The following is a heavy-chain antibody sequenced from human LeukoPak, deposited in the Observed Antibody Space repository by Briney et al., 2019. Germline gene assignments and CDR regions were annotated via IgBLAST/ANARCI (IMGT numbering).Heavy chain of an antibody. Sequence: PGGSLRLSCAASGFTFSSYWMSWVRQAPGKGLEWVANTKQDGSEKYYVDSVKGRFTISRDNAKNSLYLQMNSLRAEDTAVYYCARDRYYDFWSAYYTPLDYWGQGTLVTVSS. V-gene: IGHV3-7*01. CDR2: TKQDGSEK. D-gene: IGHD3-3*01. CDR1: GFTFSSYW. CDR3: ARDRYYDFWSAYYTPLDY. J-gene: IGHJ4*02.